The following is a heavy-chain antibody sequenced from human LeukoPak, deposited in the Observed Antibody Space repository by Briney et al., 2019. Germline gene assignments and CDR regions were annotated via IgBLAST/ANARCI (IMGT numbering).Heavy chain of an antibody. CDR2: MNPNSGNT. CDR3: ARPDTAYDILTGSDY. J-gene: IGHJ4*02. Sequence: ASVKVSCKASGYTFTSYDINWVRQATGQGLEWMGWMNPNSGNTGYAQKFQGRVTITRDTSASTAYMELSSLRSEDTAVYYCARPDTAYDILTGSDYWGQGTLVTVSS. CDR1: GYTFTSYD. D-gene: IGHD3-9*01. V-gene: IGHV1-8*03.